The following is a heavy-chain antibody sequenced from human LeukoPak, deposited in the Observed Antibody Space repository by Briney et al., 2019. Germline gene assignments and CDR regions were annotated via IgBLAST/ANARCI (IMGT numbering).Heavy chain of an antibody. V-gene: IGHV4-59*01. CDR2: IYYSGGT. CDR1: GGSINYYY. CDR3: ARATPGAGHFDY. D-gene: IGHD7-27*01. J-gene: IGHJ4*02. Sequence: PSETLSLTCTVSGGSINYYYWMWIRQPPGKGLEWIGYIYYSGGTHYNPSLKSRVTMLVDTSKNQFSLKLTAVTAADTAVSYCARATPGAGHFDYWGQGSLVTVSS.